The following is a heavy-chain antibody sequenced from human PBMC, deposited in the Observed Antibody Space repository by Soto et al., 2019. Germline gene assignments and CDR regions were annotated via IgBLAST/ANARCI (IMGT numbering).Heavy chain of an antibody. Sequence: QVQLVESGGGVVQPGRSLRLSCAASGFTFSSYGMHWVRQAPGKGLEWVAVISYDGSNKYYADSVKGRFTISRDNSKNTLYLQMNSLRAEDTAVYYCAQDGWVQLQHTYHWFDPWGQGTLVTVSS. J-gene: IGHJ5*02. CDR3: AQDGWVQLQHTYHWFDP. D-gene: IGHD5-18*01. CDR2: ISYDGSNK. V-gene: IGHV3-30*18. CDR1: GFTFSSYG.